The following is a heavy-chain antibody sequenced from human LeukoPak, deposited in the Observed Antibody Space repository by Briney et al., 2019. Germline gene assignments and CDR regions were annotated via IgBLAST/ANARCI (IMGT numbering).Heavy chain of an antibody. CDR1: GSTFSNYA. CDR3: AKDRGGATPRFDF. Sequence: PGGSLRLSCAASGSTFSNYAMSWVRQAPGEGLEWVSTITGSGGSTYYADSVQGRFTISRDNSKNTLYLQMNSLRAADTAVYYCAKDRGGATPRFDFWGQGTLVTVSS. CDR2: ITGSGGST. J-gene: IGHJ4*02. V-gene: IGHV3-23*01. D-gene: IGHD1-26*01.